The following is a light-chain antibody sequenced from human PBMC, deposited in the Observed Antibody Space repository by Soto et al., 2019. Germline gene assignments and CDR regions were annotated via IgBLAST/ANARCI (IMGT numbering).Light chain of an antibody. Sequence: VLMTQSPLSLPVTLGQPASITCRSSQSILYTNGHTYVHWFQQRPGQCPRRVINIVSTRDSGDPDRVSASGTDTDVTLTISRVQADDIAVYYCMQGTHWPITFGQGTRLEIK. CDR2: IVS. CDR3: MQGTHWPIT. CDR1: QSILYTNGHTY. V-gene: IGKV2-30*01. J-gene: IGKJ5*01.